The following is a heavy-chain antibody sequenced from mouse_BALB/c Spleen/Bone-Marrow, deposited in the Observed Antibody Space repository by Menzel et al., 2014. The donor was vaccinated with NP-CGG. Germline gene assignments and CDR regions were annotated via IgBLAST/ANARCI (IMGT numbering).Heavy chain of an antibody. CDR1: GFSLTRYG. CDR2: IWTPPST. Sequence: VQVVESGPGLVAPSQSLSITCTISGFSLTRYGVHWIRQPPAQGLEWLPVIWTPPSTTYNSALKSRLSISKDNSKSQVFLKMNSLQTDDTAMYYCARHGDWSLDYWGQGTTLTVSS. V-gene: IGHV2-6-1*01. CDR3: ARHGDWSLDY. D-gene: IGHD4-1*01. J-gene: IGHJ2*01.